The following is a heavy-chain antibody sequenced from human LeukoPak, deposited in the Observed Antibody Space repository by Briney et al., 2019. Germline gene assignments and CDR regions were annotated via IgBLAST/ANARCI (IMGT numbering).Heavy chain of an antibody. V-gene: IGHV1-69*05. CDR3: ARALPSGSYYFTDSGAAFDI. CDR1: GGTFSSYA. CDR2: IIPIFGTA. J-gene: IGHJ3*02. D-gene: IGHD1-26*01. Sequence: GASVKVSCKASGGTFSSYAISWVRQAPGQGLEWMGGIIPIFGTANYAQKFQGRVTITTDESTSTAYMELSSLRSEDTAVYYCARALPSGSYYFTDSGAAFDIWGQGTMVTVSS.